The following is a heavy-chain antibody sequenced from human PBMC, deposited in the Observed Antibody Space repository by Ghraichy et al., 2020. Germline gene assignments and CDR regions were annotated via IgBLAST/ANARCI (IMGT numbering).Heavy chain of an antibody. Sequence: SETLSLTCAVSGGSVISARHYFNWIRQFPGKGLEWIGYIFYTGRSYYNPSLKSRSFVSVDMSKNEFFLNLSSVTAADTAVYYCVRGYCSTGSCFDYHIDVWGKGTTVTVSS. V-gene: IGHV4-31*11. D-gene: IGHD2-15*01. CDR1: GGSVISARHY. J-gene: IGHJ6*03. CDR2: IFYTGRS. CDR3: VRGYCSTGSCFDYHIDV.